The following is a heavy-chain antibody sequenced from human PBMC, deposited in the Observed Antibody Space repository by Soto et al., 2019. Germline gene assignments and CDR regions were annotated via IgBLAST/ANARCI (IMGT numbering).Heavy chain of an antibody. V-gene: IGHV4-34*01. J-gene: IGHJ6*04. CDR2: INPSEST. CDR1: GGSVSGYY. D-gene: IGHD1-1*01. CDR3: ARDGYNWGVMDV. Sequence: SETLSLTCAVYGGSVSGYYWSWIRQSPGKGLEWIGEINPSESTNYNPSLKSRVTISGDTSNNQFSLKLNSVTAADTAVYYCARDGYNWGVMDVWGKGTTVTVSS.